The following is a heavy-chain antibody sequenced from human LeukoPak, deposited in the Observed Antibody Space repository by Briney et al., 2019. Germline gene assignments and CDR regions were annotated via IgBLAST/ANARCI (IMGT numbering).Heavy chain of an antibody. V-gene: IGHV4-39*07. D-gene: IGHD4-11*01. J-gene: IGHJ3*02. CDR3: ARTVTTTHDAFDI. CDR1: GGSISSSSYY. CDR2: IYYSGST. Sequence: SETLSLTCTVSGGSISSSSYYWGWIRQPPGKGLEWIGSIYYSGSTNYNPSLKSRVTISVDTSKNQFSLKLSSVTAADTAVYYCARTVTTTHDAFDIWGQGTMVTVSS.